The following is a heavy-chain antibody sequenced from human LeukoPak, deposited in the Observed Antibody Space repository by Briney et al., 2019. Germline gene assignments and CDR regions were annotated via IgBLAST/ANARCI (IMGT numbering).Heavy chain of an antibody. D-gene: IGHD2-15*01. J-gene: IGHJ4*02. CDR2: ISGGGDST. CDR1: GFTFSDYY. V-gene: IGHV3-23*01. CDR3: AKRGSSETRWYPFDY. Sequence: GGSLRLSCAASGFTFSDYYMSWIRQAPGKGLEWVSTISGGGDSTWNADSVKGRFTVSRDNSKNTLYLQMSSLRVEDTAVYYCAKRGSSETRWYPFDYWGQGTLVTVSS.